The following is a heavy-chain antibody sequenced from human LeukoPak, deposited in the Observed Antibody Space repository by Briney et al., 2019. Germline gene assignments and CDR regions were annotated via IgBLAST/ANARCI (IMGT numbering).Heavy chain of an antibody. J-gene: IGHJ4*02. CDR3: ARDGFYGDFDY. CDR2: ISYDGSNK. Sequence: GGSLRLSCAASGFTFSSYAMHWVRQAPGKGLEWVAVISYDGSNKYYADSVKGRFTISRDNSKNTLYLQMNGLRAEDTAVYYCARDGFYGDFDYWGQGTLVTVSS. V-gene: IGHV3-30*04. CDR1: GFTFSSYA. D-gene: IGHD4-17*01.